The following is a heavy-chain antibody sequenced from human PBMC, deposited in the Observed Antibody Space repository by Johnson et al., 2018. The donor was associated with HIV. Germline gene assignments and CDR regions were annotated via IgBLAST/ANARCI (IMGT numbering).Heavy chain of an antibody. J-gene: IGHJ3*02. V-gene: IGHV3-30-3*01. D-gene: IGHD2-8*01. CDR1: GFTFSSYA. Sequence: QMQLVESGGGLVKPGRSLRLSCAASGFTFSSYAFHWVRQAPAKGLEWVASISYDGSNKYYADSVKGRFTISRDNSKNTLYLQMNSLRAEDTAVYYCARDQNIVLMVYAAPGAFDIWGQGTMVTVSS. CDR3: ARDQNIVLMVYAAPGAFDI. CDR2: ISYDGSNK.